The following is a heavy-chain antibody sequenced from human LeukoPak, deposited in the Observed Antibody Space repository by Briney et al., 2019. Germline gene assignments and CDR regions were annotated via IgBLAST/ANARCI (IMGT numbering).Heavy chain of an antibody. D-gene: IGHD6-19*01. CDR1: GFTFSSYW. CDR3: ARFRAVSGNCDY. V-gene: IGHV3-7*05. J-gene: IGHJ4*02. Sequence: PGGSLRLSCAASGFTFSSYWMSWVRQAAGRGLEWVANIKEDGGQEYYVDSVKGRFTISRDNAKNSLYLQMNSLRAEDTAVYYCARFRAVSGNCDYWGQGTLVTVSS. CDR2: IKEDGGQE.